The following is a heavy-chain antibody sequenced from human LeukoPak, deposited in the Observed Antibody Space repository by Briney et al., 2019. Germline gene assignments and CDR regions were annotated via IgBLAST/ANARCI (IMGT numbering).Heavy chain of an antibody. D-gene: IGHD1-26*01. CDR3: ARGWMGGGVGAIGVIDY. V-gene: IGHV1-2*06. CDR1: GYTFTGYY. CDR2: INPNSGGT. Sequence: ASVKVSCKASGYTFTGYYMHWVRQAPGQGLEWMGRINPNSGGTNYAQKFQGRVTMTRDTSISTAYMELSRLRSDDTAVYYCARGWMGGGVGAIGVIDYWGQGTLVTVSS. J-gene: IGHJ4*02.